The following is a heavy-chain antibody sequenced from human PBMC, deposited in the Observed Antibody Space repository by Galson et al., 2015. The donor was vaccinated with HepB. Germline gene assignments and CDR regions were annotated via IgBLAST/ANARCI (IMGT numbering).Heavy chain of an antibody. CDR2: ISYTWTT. V-gene: IGHV4-39*01. Sequence: TVSGGAISGLPYYWGWFRQTPGQGLEWIATISYTWTTFYNPSLESRVTISVDTSTNHFSLKLNSVTAADTAVYYCARHNIIGHTGGWSLGSIDYWGQGSLVTVSS. CDR1: GGAISGLPYY. CDR3: ARHNIIGHTGGWSLGSIDY. D-gene: IGHD6-19*01. J-gene: IGHJ4*02.